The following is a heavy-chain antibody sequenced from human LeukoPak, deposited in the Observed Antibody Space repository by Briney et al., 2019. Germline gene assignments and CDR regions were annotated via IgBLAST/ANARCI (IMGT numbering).Heavy chain of an antibody. D-gene: IGHD4-23*01. V-gene: IGHV3-7*01. CDR3: ARDTDYGGNFDY. Sequence: GGSPRLSCAASGFTFSSYWMSWVRQAPGKGLEWVANIKRDGSEKYYVDSVKGRFTISRDNAKNSLYLQMNSPRAEDTAVYYCARDTDYGGNFDYWGQGTLVTVSS. CDR2: IKRDGSEK. CDR1: GFTFSSYW. J-gene: IGHJ4*02.